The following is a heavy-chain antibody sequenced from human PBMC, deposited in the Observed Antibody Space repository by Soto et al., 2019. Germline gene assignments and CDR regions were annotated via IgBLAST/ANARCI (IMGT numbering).Heavy chain of an antibody. CDR3: ASEFPYYVRSASYVHY. CDR2: TYYRSRWYN. Sequence: SQTLSLTCVISGDSVSGNSAAWNWIRQSPSRGLEWLGRTYYRSRWYNDYAVSVKSRITVTPDTSKNQFSLHLNPVTPEDTAVYYCASEFPYYVRSASYVHYWGQGDLVTVSS. D-gene: IGHD3-16*01. J-gene: IGHJ4*02. V-gene: IGHV6-1*01. CDR1: GDSVSGNSAA.